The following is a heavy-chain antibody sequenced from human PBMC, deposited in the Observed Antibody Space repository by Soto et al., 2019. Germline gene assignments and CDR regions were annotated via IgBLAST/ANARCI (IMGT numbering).Heavy chain of an antibody. CDR1: CGSISSYY. V-gene: IGHV4-4*07. Sequence: SETLSLTCTVSCGSISSYYWSWIRQPAGKGLEWIGRIYTSGSTNYNPSLKSRVTMSVDTSKNQFSLKLSSVTAADTAVYYCARDQGGTCGSYCYYYYGMDVWGQGTTVTVSS. D-gene: IGHD1-26*01. J-gene: IGHJ6*02. CDR3: ARDQGGTCGSYCYYYYGMDV. CDR2: IYTSGST.